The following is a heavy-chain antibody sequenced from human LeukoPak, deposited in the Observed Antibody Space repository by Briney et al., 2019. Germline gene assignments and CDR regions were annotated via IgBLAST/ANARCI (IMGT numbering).Heavy chain of an antibody. D-gene: IGHD3-3*01. CDR3: ARGGRWTTIFGVVIMGNWFDP. J-gene: IGHJ5*02. V-gene: IGHV4-34*01. CDR2: INHSGST. CDR1: GWSFSGYF. Sequence: LSETLSLTCAVYGWSFSGYFWSWIRQSPGKGLEWIGEINHSGSTDYNPSLKSRVAISVDTSKNQFSLKLSSVTAADTAVYYCARGGRWTTIFGVVIMGNWFDPWGQGTLVTVSS.